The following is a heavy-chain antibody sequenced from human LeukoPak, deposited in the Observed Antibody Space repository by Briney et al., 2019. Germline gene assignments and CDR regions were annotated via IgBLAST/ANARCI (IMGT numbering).Heavy chain of an antibody. D-gene: IGHD6-13*01. Sequence: GGSLRLSCAASGFTVSSNYMSWVRQAPGKGLEWVSVIYSGGSTYHADSVKGRFTISRDNSKNTLYLQMNSLRAEDTAVYYCARCRRQPLVLGWFDPWGQGTLVTVSS. CDR2: IYSGGST. CDR1: GFTVSSNY. CDR3: ARCRRQPLVLGWFDP. V-gene: IGHV3-53*01. J-gene: IGHJ5*02.